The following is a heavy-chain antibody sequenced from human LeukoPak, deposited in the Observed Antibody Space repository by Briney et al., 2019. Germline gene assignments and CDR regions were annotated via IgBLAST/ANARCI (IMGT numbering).Heavy chain of an antibody. J-gene: IGHJ4*02. V-gene: IGHV1-69*13. CDR2: ITPIFGTA. CDR1: GGTFSSYA. D-gene: IGHD2-15*01. CDR3: AICSGGSCYSYYFDY. Sequence: GASVKVSCKASGGTFSSYAISWVRQAPGQGLEWMGGITPIFGTANYAQKFQGRVTITADESTSTAYMELSSLRSEDTAVYYCAICSGGSCYSYYFDYWGQGTLVTVSS.